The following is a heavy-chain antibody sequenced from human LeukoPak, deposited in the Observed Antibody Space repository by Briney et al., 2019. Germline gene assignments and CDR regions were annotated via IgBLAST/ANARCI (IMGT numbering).Heavy chain of an antibody. CDR2: TYYGSKWFN. V-gene: IGHV6-1*01. D-gene: IGHD2-21*01. Sequence: SQTLSLTCAISGDSVSSNTAAWNWIRQSPSRGPEWLGRTYYGSKWFNHYALSVKSRIIINPDTSKNQFSLHLNSVTPEDTAVYYCAKGAGDTNWFDPWGQGTLVTVSS. CDR3: AKGAGDTNWFDP. CDR1: GDSVSSNTAA. J-gene: IGHJ5*02.